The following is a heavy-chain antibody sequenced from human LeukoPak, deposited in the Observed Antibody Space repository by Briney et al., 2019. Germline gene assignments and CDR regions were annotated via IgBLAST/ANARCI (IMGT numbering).Heavy chain of an antibody. D-gene: IGHD2-15*01. CDR1: GYTFTGYY. CDR2: INPNSGGT. V-gene: IGHV1-2*06. J-gene: IGHJ5*02. CDR3: ARGHCSGGTCYLVENWFDP. Sequence: GASVKVSCKASGYTFTGYYMYWVRQAPGQGLEWMGRINPNSGGTDYAQNFQGRVTMTRDTSISTAYMELSRLRSDDTAVYYCARGHCSGGTCYLVENWFDPWGQGTLVTVSS.